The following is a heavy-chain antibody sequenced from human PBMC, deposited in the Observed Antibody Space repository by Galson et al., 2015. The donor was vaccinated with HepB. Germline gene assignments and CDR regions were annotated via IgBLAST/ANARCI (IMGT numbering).Heavy chain of an antibody. J-gene: IGHJ4*02. CDR2: ISYDGSHK. Sequence: SLRLSCAASGFLFSSYAMHWVRQAPGKGLEWVALISYDGSHKYYADSVKGRFTISRDNSKNALYLQMNSLRAEDTAVYSCARCGYFYDSSGYNYADYFHYWGQGTLVTVSS. CDR3: ARCGYFYDSSGYNYADYFHY. V-gene: IGHV3-30-3*01. CDR1: GFLFSSYA. D-gene: IGHD3-22*01.